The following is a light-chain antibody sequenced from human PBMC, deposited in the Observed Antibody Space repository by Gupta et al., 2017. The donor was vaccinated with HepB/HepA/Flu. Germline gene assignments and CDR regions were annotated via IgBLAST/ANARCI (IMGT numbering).Light chain of an antibody. CDR1: RRHSTFA. CDR2: VNSDGTH. V-gene: IGLV4-69*01. Sequence: QVVLTQSPTASASLGASVRLTCALTRRHSTFAIAWHQQQSDKVPRFLMKVNSDGTHTKGDGIPDRFSGSSSGVERYLTISSLQSEDEADYYCQTWGSGFRLFGGGTKLTVL. CDR3: QTWGSGFRL. J-gene: IGLJ3*02.